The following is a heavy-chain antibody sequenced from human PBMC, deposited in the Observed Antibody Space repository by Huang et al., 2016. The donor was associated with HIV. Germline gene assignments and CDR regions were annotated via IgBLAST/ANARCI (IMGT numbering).Heavy chain of an antibody. CDR2: ISPSFGTA. D-gene: IGHD3-22*01. J-gene: IGHJ4*02. CDR1: GGTFSSYA. V-gene: IGHV1-69*13. CDR3: ARARGYYDSSVSYYFDY. Sequence: QVQLVQSGAEVKKPGSSVKVSCKASGGTFSSYAINWVRQAPGQGLEWMGGISPSFGTANYAQKFQGRVTITADESTSTAYMELSSLRSEDTAVYYCARARGYYDSSVSYYFDYWGQGTLVTVSS.